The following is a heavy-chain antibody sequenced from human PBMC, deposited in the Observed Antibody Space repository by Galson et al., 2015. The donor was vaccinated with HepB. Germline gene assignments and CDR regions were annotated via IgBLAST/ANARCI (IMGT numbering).Heavy chain of an antibody. Sequence: QSGAEVKKPGESLRISCKGSGYSFTSYWISWVRQMPGKGLEWMGRIEPSDSYTNYSPSFQGHVTISADKSISTAYLQWSSLKASDTAMYYCATSPTIVVVPAALTPPGIAAAGTRGLKPELVIWGQGTLVTVSS. CDR1: GYSFTSYW. J-gene: IGHJ4*02. CDR3: ATSPTIVVVPAALTPPGIAAAGTRGLKPELVI. V-gene: IGHV5-10-1*01. D-gene: IGHD2-2*01. CDR2: IEPSDSYT.